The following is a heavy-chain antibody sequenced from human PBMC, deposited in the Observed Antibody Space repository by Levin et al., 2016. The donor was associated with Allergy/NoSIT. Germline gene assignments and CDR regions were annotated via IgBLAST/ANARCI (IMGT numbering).Heavy chain of an antibody. CDR2: IHYTGST. V-gene: IGHV4-59*01. CDR3: ARGSGPIGPLGV. Sequence: WIRQPPGKGLEWIGYIHYTGSTNYNPSLKSRVTISVDTSKNQFSLKLSSVTAADTAVYYCARGSGPIGPLGVWGQGTTVTVSS. D-gene: IGHD3-10*01. J-gene: IGHJ6*02.